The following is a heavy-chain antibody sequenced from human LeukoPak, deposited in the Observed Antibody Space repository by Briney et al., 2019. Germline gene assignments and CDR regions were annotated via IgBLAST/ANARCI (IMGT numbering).Heavy chain of an antibody. CDR2: IYYSGST. CDR3: ARGVYDFWSGYPRYHWFDP. V-gene: IGHV4-39*07. D-gene: IGHD3-3*01. J-gene: IGHJ5*02. CDR1: GGSISSSSYY. Sequence: TSETLSLTCTVSGGSISSSSYYWGWIRQPPGKGLEWIGSIYYSGSTYYNPSLKSRVTISVDTSKNQFSLKLSSVTAADTAVYYCARGVYDFWSGYPRYHWFDPWGQGTLVTVSS.